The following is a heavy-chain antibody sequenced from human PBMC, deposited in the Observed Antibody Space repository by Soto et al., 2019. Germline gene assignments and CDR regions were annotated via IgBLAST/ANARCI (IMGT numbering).Heavy chain of an antibody. V-gene: IGHV1-18*01. CDR3: ARDDRGYYDFWSGYPADY. D-gene: IGHD3-3*01. J-gene: IGHJ4*02. CDR2: ISAYNGNT. CDR1: GYTFTSYG. Sequence: ASVKVSCKASGYTFTSYGISWVRQAPGQGLEWMGWISAYNGNTNYAQKLQGRVTMTTDTSTSTAYMELRSLRSDDTAVYYCARDDRGYYDFWSGYPADYWGQGTLVTVSS.